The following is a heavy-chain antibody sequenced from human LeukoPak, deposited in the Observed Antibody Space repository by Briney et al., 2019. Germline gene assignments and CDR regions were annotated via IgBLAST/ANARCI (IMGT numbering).Heavy chain of an antibody. J-gene: IGHJ4*02. D-gene: IGHD2-21*02. CDR3: AKESGVVVTAPLDY. Sequence: PGGSLRLSCAPSGFTFSSYAMSWVRQAPGKGLKWVSAISGSGGSTYYADSVKGRFTISRYNSKNTLYLQMNSLRAEDTAVYYCAKESGVVVTAPLDYWGQGTLVTVSS. CDR2: ISGSGGST. CDR1: GFTFSSYA. V-gene: IGHV3-23*01.